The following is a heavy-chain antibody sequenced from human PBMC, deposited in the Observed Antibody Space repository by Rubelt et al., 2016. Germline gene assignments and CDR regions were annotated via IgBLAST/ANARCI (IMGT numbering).Heavy chain of an antibody. V-gene: IGHV4-34*01. CDR1: RGSSSGYY. CDR2: INPSGSS. Sequence: QVQLQQWGAGLLKPSETLSLTCAVYRGSSSGYYWSWIRQPPGKGLEWIGEINPSGSSNYNPSLKRRITISADTSKNQFSLKLGLVTAADTAVYYCAVDILTGTAYWGQGILVTVSS. D-gene: IGHD3-9*01. CDR3: AVDILTGTAY. J-gene: IGHJ4*02.